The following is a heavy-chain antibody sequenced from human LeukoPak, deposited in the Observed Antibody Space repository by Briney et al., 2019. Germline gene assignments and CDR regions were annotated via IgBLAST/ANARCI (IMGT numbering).Heavy chain of an antibody. CDR3: AREGRRSSGPFDY. CDR2: IIPIFGTA. D-gene: IGHD6-19*01. Sequence: GASVKVSCKASGGTFSSYAISWVRQAPGQGLEWMGGIIPIFGTANYAQKFQGRVTITADESTSTAYMGLSSLRSEDTAVYYCAREGRRSSGPFDYWGQGTLVTVSS. J-gene: IGHJ4*02. V-gene: IGHV1-69*01. CDR1: GGTFSSYA.